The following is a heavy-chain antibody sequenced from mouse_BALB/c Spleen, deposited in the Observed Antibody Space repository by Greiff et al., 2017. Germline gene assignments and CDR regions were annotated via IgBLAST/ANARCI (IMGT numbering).Heavy chain of an antibody. CDR3: ARNRGYYFDY. D-gene: IGHD3-1*01. J-gene: IGHJ2*01. CDR2: ISYSGST. Sequence: VQLQQSGPGLVKPSQSLSLTCTVTGYSITSDYAWNWIRQFPGNKLEWMGYISYSGSTSYNPSLKSRISITRDTSKNQFFLQLNSVTTEDTATYYCARNRGYYFDYWGQGTTLTVSS. CDR1: GYSITSDYA. V-gene: IGHV3-2*02.